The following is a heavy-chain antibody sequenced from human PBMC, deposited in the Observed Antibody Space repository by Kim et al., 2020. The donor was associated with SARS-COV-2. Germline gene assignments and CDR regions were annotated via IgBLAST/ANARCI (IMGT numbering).Heavy chain of an antibody. CDR3: AKEPSFYDSSGSDAFDI. V-gene: IGHV3-9*01. J-gene: IGHJ3*02. Sequence: GGSLRLSCAASGFTFGDYAMHWVRQAPGKGLEWVSGISWNSGSIGYADSVKGRFTISRDNAKNSLYLQMNSLRAEDTALYYCAKEPSFYDSSGSDAFDIWGQGTMVTVSS. D-gene: IGHD3-22*01. CDR2: ISWNSGSI. CDR1: GFTFGDYA.